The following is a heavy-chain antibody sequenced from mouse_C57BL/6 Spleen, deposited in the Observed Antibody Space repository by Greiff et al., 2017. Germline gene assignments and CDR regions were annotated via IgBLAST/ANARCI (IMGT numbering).Heavy chain of an antibody. V-gene: IGHV14-1*01. CDR3: TRLLRSHYMDY. D-gene: IGHD1-1*01. CDR1: GFNIKDYY. Sequence: VQLKQSGAELVRPGASVKLSCTASGFNIKDYYMHWVKQRPEQGLEWIGRIDPEDGDTEYAPKFQGKATMTEDTSSNTAYLQLSSLTSEDTAVYYCTRLLRSHYMDYWGQGTTLTVSS. J-gene: IGHJ2*01. CDR2: IDPEDGDT.